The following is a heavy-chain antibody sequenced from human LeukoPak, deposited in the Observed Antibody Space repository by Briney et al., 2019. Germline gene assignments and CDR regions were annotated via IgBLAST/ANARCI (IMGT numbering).Heavy chain of an antibody. D-gene: IGHD6-19*01. Sequence: PGGSLRLSCAASGFDFSTYSIDWVRQAPGKGLEWVSYIRSSSSNIYHADSVKGRFTISRDNAKNSLHLQMKSLRAEDTAVYYCARVGRSGWTVDYWGQGTLVTVSS. V-gene: IGHV3-48*04. CDR2: IRSSSSNI. CDR1: GFDFSTYS. CDR3: ARVGRSGWTVDY. J-gene: IGHJ4*02.